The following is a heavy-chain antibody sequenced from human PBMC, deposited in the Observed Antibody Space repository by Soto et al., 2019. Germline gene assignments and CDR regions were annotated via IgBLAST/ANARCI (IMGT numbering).Heavy chain of an antibody. CDR2: ISAFTGNT. CDR3: ARSGGVALPVAGNTHYFYDMDV. Sequence: QDQLVQSGAEVKKPGASVTVSCKASGYSFTNYGITWVRQAPGQGLEWMGWISAFTGNTHYAQKLQGRVTMTTEASTSTPYMELRNLRSDDPAEYDWARSGGVALPVAGNTHYFYDMDVWGKGATVIVSS. CDR1: GYSFTNYG. V-gene: IGHV1-18*01. D-gene: IGHD2-15*01. J-gene: IGHJ6*03.